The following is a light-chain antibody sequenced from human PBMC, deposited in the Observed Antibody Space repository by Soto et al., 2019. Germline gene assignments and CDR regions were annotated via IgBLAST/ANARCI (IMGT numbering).Light chain of an antibody. V-gene: IGKV3-20*01. CDR3: QQYGSSPK. J-gene: IGKJ1*01. Sequence: IVLTHSPATLSLSPWERASLSCRASQIVGTSLAWYQQKPGQAPRLLIYDASNRATGIPDRFSGSGSGTDFTLTISRLEPEDFAVYYCQQYGSSPKFGQGTKVDIK. CDR1: QIVGTS. CDR2: DAS.